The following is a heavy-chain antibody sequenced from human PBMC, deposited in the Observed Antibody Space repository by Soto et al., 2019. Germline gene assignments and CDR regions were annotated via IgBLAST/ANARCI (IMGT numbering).Heavy chain of an antibody. D-gene: IGHD3-10*01. V-gene: IGHV4-34*01. CDR1: GASFSDSY. CDR2: INHSGST. J-gene: IGHJ6*02. CDR3: ARGPLRGSGRDDRSVYYYGMDV. Sequence: SETLSLTCAVYGASFSDSYWNWIRQPPGKGLEWIGEINHSGSTIYNTSLKSRVTISLDTSKKQFSLKMRSVTAADTAVYYCARGPLRGSGRDDRSVYYYGMDVWGQGTTVTVSS.